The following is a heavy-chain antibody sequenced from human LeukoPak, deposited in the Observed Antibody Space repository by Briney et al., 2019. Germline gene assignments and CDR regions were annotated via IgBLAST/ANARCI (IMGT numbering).Heavy chain of an antibody. V-gene: IGHV3-23*01. CDR2: ISGSGGST. Sequence: GGSLRLSCAASGFTFSSYAMSWVRQAPGKGLEWVSAISGSGGSTYYADSVKGRFTISRDNSKNTLYLQMNSLRAEDTAVYYCARAGRYSYGEEKGYFDYWGQGTLVTVSS. CDR3: ARAGRYSYGEEKGYFDY. CDR1: GFTFSSYA. D-gene: IGHD5-18*01. J-gene: IGHJ4*02.